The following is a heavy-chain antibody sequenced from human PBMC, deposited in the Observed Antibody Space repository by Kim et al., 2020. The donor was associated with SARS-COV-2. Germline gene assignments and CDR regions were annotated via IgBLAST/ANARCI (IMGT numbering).Heavy chain of an antibody. Sequence: GGSLRLSCAASGLTFSDYYMSWIRQAPGKGLEWVSYISSGSSYTNYADSVKGRFTISRDNAKNSLYLQMNSLRAEDTAVYYCARGGEVVTQMRPFDYWGQGTLVTVSS. CDR1: GLTFSDYY. D-gene: IGHD2-21*02. CDR3: ARGGEVVTQMRPFDY. CDR2: ISSGSSYT. J-gene: IGHJ4*01. V-gene: IGHV3-11*05.